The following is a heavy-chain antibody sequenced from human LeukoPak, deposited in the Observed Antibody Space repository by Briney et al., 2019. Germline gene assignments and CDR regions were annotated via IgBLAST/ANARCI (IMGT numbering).Heavy chain of an antibody. D-gene: IGHD3-10*01. Sequence: SETLSLTCTVSGYSISSGYYWGWLRQPPGRGLEWIGTIYHSGSTYYNPSLKSRVTMSVDTSKNQFSLKLSSVTAADTAVYYCARGYSPLLWFGSSRHHDAFDIWGQGTMVTVSS. CDR1: GYSISSGYY. V-gene: IGHV4-38-2*02. CDR2: IYHSGST. CDR3: ARGYSPLLWFGSSRHHDAFDI. J-gene: IGHJ3*02.